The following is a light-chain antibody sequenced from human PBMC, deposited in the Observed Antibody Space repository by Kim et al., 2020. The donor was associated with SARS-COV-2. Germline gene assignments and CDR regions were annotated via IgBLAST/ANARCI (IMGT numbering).Light chain of an antibody. CDR2: DVS. CDR3: SSYTNSGTWV. CDR1: SGDVGGYKY. V-gene: IGLV2-14*03. Sequence: GQSITISCTGPSGDVGGYKYVSWFQQHPGKAPKLIIYDVSQRPSGVSNLFSGFEYGNTASLTISGLQAEDEADYYCSSYTNSGTWVFGGGTQLTVL. J-gene: IGLJ3*02.